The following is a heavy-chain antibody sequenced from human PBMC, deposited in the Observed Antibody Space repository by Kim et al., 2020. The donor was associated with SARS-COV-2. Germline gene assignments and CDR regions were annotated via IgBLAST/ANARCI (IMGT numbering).Heavy chain of an antibody. Sequence: SVKVSCKASGGTFSSYAISWVRQAPGQGLEWMGGIIPIFGTANYAQKFQGRVTITADESTSTAYMELSSLRSEDTAVYYCARGPCCFDWSPYYYGMDVWGQGTTVTVSS. D-gene: IGHD3-9*01. J-gene: IGHJ6*02. CDR2: IIPIFGTA. CDR1: GGTFSSYA. CDR3: ARGPCCFDWSPYYYGMDV. V-gene: IGHV1-69*13.